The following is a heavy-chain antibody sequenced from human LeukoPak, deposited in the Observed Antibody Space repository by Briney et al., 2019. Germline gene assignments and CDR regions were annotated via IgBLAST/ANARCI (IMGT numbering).Heavy chain of an antibody. D-gene: IGHD3-16*01. CDR2: VSSSGST. V-gene: IGHV4-59*01. CDR1: GGSINSYY. CDR3: ARTLKDAYLNAFGY. J-gene: IGHJ4*02. Sequence: SETLSLTCTVSGGSINSYYWNWLRQPPGKTLEWIGYVSSSGSTNYSPFFKSRLTISLDTSKNQFSLNLRSVTAADTAVYYCARTLKDAYLNAFGYWGQGTLVAVSP.